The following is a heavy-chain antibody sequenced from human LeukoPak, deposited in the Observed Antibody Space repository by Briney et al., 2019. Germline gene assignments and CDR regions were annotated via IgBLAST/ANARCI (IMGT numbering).Heavy chain of an antibody. J-gene: IGHJ4*02. CDR3: ARGLDSSFDY. Sequence: PSETLSLTCAVYGGSFSGYYWSWIRQPPGKGLEWIGEINHSGSTNYNPSLKSRVTISVDTSKNQFSLKLSSVTAADTAVYYCARGLDSSFDYWGQGTLVTVSS. CDR1: GGSFSGYY. D-gene: IGHD6-13*01. V-gene: IGHV4-34*01. CDR2: INHSGST.